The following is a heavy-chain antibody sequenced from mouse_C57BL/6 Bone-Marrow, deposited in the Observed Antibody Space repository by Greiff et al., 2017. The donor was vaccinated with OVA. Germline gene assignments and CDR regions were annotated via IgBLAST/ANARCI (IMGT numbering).Heavy chain of an antibody. CDR2: ISSGGSYT. CDR3: ARHDDYCSFFDY. V-gene: IGHV5-6*01. Sequence: EVKVVESGGDLVKPGGSLKLSCAASGFTFSSYGMSWVRQTPDKRLEGVATISSGGSYTSYPDSVKGRFPISRDNAKNTLYLQMSNLKTEDTAMYYCARHDDYCSFFDYWGQGTTLTVSS. CDR1: GFTFSSYG. J-gene: IGHJ2*01. D-gene: IGHD1-1*01.